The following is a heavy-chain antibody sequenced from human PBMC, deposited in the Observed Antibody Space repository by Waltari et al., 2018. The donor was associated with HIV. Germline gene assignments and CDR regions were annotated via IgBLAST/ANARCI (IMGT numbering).Heavy chain of an antibody. Sequence: QVQLQQSGPGLVKPSETLSLTCTVSGGSISSYYWTWFRQPAGKGLQWIGRIYSSGSTNYNPSLKSRVSMSVDTAKNQFSLKLSSVTAADTAVYYCARGGTNWYEDYFYSYGMDVWGQGTTVTVSS. J-gene: IGHJ6*02. CDR3: ARGGTNWYEDYFYSYGMDV. D-gene: IGHD1-1*01. V-gene: IGHV4-4*07. CDR2: IYSSGST. CDR1: GGSISSYY.